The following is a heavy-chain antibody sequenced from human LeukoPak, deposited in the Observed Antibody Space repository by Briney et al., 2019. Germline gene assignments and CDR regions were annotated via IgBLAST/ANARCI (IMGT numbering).Heavy chain of an antibody. D-gene: IGHD6-25*01. CDR1: GFTFSSYS. CDR2: ISSSSIYI. J-gene: IGHJ3*02. V-gene: IGHV3-21*01. Sequence: PGGSLRLSCAASGFTFSSYSMNWVRQAPGKGLEWVSFISSSSIYISYADSVKGRFAISRDNAKDSLYLQMNSLRAEDTAMYYCARGGRDAFDIWGQGTMVTVSS. CDR3: ARGGRDAFDI.